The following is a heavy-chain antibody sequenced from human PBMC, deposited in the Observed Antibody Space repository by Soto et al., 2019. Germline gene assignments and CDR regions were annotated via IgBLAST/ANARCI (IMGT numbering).Heavy chain of an antibody. V-gene: IGHV3-23*01. D-gene: IGHD7-27*01. J-gene: IGHJ5*02. CDR3: AKDGFNGGTPGGFDP. CDR2: ISGSGGST. Sequence: GGSLRLSCAASGFTFSSYAMSWVRQAPGKGLEWVSAISGSGGSTYYADSVKGRFTISRDNSKNTLYLQMNSLRAEDTAVYYCAKDGFNGGTPGGFDPWGQGTLVTVSS. CDR1: GFTFSSYA.